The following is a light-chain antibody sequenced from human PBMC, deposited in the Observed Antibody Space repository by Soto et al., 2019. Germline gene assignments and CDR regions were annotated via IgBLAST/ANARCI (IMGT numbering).Light chain of an antibody. J-gene: IGKJ3*01. CDR3: QQRSNWPVFT. CDR1: QSVSSY. V-gene: IGKV3-11*01. CDR2: DAS. Sequence: EIVLTQSPATLSLSPGERATLSCRASQSVSSYLAWYQQKPVQAPRLLIYDASNRATGIPARFSGSGSGTDFTLTISSLEPEDFAVYYCQQRSNWPVFTFGPGTKVDIK.